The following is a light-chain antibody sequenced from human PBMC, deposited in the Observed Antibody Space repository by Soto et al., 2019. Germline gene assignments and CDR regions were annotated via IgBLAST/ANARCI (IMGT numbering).Light chain of an antibody. CDR1: QSVSSGY. CDR2: GAS. J-gene: IGKJ5*01. V-gene: IGKV3D-20*02. Sequence: EVVLTQSPGTLSLSPGERATLSCRASQSVSSGYLVWYQQKPGQAPRLLIYGASSRATGIPDRFSGSGSGTDFTLTISRLEPEDFAIYYCQQRSSWPPITFGQGTRLEIK. CDR3: QQRSSWPPIT.